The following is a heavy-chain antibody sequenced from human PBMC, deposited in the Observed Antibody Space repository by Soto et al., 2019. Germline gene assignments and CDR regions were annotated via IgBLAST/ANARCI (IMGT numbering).Heavy chain of an antibody. CDR3: ARDLGAAAGTAFFPFDWFDP. Sequence: GASVKVSCKASGYTFTSYGISWVRQAPGQGLEWMGWISAYNGNTNYAQKLQGRVTMTTDTSTSTAYMELRSLRSDDTAVYYCARDLGAAAGTAFFPFDWFDPWGQGTLVTVSS. CDR1: GYTFTSYG. D-gene: IGHD6-13*01. CDR2: ISAYNGNT. V-gene: IGHV1-18*04. J-gene: IGHJ5*02.